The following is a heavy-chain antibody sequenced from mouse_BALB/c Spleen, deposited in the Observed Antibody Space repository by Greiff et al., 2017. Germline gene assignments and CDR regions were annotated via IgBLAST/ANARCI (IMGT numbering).Heavy chain of an antibody. CDR1: GDSITSGY. CDR2: ISYSGST. Sequence: EVQLVESGPSLVKPSQTLSLTCSVTGDSITSGYWNWIRKFPGNKLEYMGYISYSGSTYYNPSLKSRISITRDTSKNQYYLQLNSVTTEDTATYYCARYEDYYGSSYWYFDVWGAGTTVTVSS. CDR3: ARYEDYYGSSYWYFDV. J-gene: IGHJ1*01. D-gene: IGHD1-1*01. V-gene: IGHV3-8*02.